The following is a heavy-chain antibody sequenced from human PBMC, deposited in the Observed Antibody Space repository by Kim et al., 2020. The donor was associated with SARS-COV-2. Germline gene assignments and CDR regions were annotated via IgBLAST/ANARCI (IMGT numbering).Heavy chain of an antibody. CDR1: GFTFSSYG. CDR2: ISYDGSNK. V-gene: IGHV3-30*18. D-gene: IGHD6-13*01. J-gene: IGHJ4*02. Sequence: GGSLRLSCAASGFTFSSYGMHWVRQAPGKGLEWVAVISYDGSNKYYADSVKGRFTISRDNSKNTLYLQMNSLRAEDTAVYYCAKDSFYSSSWYEADFVSLDYWGQGTLVTVSS. CDR3: AKDSFYSSSWYEADFVSLDY.